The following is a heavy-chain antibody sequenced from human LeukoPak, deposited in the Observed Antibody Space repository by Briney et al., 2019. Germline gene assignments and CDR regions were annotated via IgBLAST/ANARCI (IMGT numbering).Heavy chain of an antibody. V-gene: IGHV4-34*01. CDR2: RNHSGST. Sequence: SETLSLTCAVYGGSFNGYYWSWIRQPPGKALEWIGERNHSGSTNYNPSLKSRVTISFDTPKNQFSLKLSSVTAADTAVYYCARVGRIAAAGTYDYWGQGTLVTVSS. J-gene: IGHJ4*02. CDR3: ARVGRIAAAGTYDY. CDR1: GGSFNGYY. D-gene: IGHD6-13*01.